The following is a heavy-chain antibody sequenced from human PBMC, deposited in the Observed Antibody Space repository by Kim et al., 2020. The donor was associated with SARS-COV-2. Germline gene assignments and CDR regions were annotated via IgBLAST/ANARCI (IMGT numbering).Heavy chain of an antibody. D-gene: IGHD3-22*01. Sequence: DSVKGRFPISRDTAKNSLYLQMNSLRAEDTAVYYCARPYYYSSGYDAFDIWGQWTMVTVSS. CDR3: ARPYYYSSGYDAFDI. J-gene: IGHJ3*02. V-gene: IGHV3-11*04.